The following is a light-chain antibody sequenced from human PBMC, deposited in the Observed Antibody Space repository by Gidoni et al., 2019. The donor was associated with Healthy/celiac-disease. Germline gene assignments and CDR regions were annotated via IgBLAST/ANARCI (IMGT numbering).Light chain of an antibody. V-gene: IGKV3-15*01. J-gene: IGKJ4*01. Sequence: EIVMTQSPATLSVSPGERATLSCRASQSVSSKLAWYQQKPGQAPRLLIYGASTRATGIPARFSGSGCGTEFTLTISSLQSEDFAVYYCQQYNNWPPLTFGGGTKVEIK. CDR2: GAS. CDR1: QSVSSK. CDR3: QQYNNWPPLT.